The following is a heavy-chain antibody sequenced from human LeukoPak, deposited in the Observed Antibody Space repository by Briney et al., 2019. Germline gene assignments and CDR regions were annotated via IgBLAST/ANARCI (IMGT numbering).Heavy chain of an antibody. CDR1: GGSFSGYY. CDR3: AREDPYRPDAFDI. D-gene: IGHD4-11*01. J-gene: IGHJ3*02. Sequence: PSETLSLTCAVYGGSFSGYYWSWIRQRPGKGLEWIGEINHSGRTNYNPSLKSRVTISVDTSKNQSSLKLNSVTAADTAVYYCAREDPYRPDAFDIWGQGTMVTVSS. V-gene: IGHV4-34*01. CDR2: INHSGRT.